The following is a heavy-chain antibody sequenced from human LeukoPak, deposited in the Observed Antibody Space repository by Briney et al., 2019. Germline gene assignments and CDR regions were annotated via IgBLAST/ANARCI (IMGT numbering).Heavy chain of an antibody. Sequence: GGSLRLSCAASGFTVSTNYMSWVRQAPGKGLEWVSLISSGGGTYYADSVKGRFTISRDNSRNTLSLQMNSLRVDDTAVYYCARGFRSVTTWGYFDYWGQGALVTVSS. D-gene: IGHD4-17*01. V-gene: IGHV3-66*01. J-gene: IGHJ4*02. CDR3: ARGFRSVTTWGYFDY. CDR1: GFTVSTNY. CDR2: ISSGGGT.